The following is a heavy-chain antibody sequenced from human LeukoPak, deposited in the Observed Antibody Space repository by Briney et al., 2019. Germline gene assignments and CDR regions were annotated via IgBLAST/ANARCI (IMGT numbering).Heavy chain of an antibody. CDR2: ISTYNGNT. Sequence: ASVKVSCKASGYIFTSYGISWVRQAPGQGLEWMGWISTYNGNTNYAQKLQGRLTMTTDTSTSTAYMELRSLRSDDTAVYYCARMQKDKDYYYGMDVWGKGTTVTVSS. J-gene: IGHJ6*04. CDR3: ARMQKDKDYYYGMDV. CDR1: GYIFTSYG. V-gene: IGHV1-18*04.